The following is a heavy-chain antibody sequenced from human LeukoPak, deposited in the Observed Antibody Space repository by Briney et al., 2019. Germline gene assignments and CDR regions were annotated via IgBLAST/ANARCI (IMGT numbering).Heavy chain of an antibody. D-gene: IGHD3-16*02. CDR1: GGSISSYY. CDR2: IYTSGST. V-gene: IGHV4-4*07. Sequence: SETLSLTCTVSGGSISSYYWSWIRQPAGKGLEWIGRIYTSGSTNYNPSLKSRVTMSVDTSKNQFSLKLSSVTAADTAMYYCARGPSLDYVWGSYLDYWAREPWSPSPQ. CDR3: ARGPSLDYVWGSYLDY. J-gene: IGHJ4*02.